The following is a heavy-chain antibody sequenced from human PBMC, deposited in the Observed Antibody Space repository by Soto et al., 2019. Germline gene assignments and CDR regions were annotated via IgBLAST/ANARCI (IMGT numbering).Heavy chain of an antibody. J-gene: IGHJ4*02. CDR2: ISAYNGNT. V-gene: IGHV1-18*01. D-gene: IGHD6-13*01. CDR1: GYTFTSYA. CDR3: ARDLAAGTCDY. Sequence: QVQLVQSGAEVRKPGASVKVSCKASGYTFTSYAISWVRQAPGQGLEWMGWISAYNGNTNYAQKLQGRITMTTDTSPSTSYMELRSLRSDDTAVYYCARDLAAGTCDYWGQGTLVTVSS.